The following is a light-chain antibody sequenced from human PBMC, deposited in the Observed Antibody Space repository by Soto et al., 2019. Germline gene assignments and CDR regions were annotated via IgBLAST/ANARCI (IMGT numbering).Light chain of an antibody. Sequence: EIVLTQSPGTLSLSPGERATLSCRASQSLTNNYLAWYQQKPGQAPRLLIYAASSRATGIPDRFSGSGSETDFTLTISRREPEDFAVYYCQQYGSSLPVTFGGGTKVDIK. CDR2: AAS. CDR1: QSLTNNY. V-gene: IGKV3-20*01. J-gene: IGKJ4*01. CDR3: QQYGSSLPVT.